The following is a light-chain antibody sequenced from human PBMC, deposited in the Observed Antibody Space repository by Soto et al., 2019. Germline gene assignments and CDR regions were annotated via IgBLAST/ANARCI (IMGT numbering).Light chain of an antibody. V-gene: IGLV2-14*03. CDR3: SSYTSTSTLV. CDR1: SRDVGAYDY. Sequence: QSVLTQPASVSGSPGQSITISCTGTSRDVGAYDYVSWYLQYPDKAPQLLIYYVDHRPSGVSSRFSGSKSGNTASLTISGLQAEDEGDYYCSSYTSTSTLVFGTGTKVTVL. J-gene: IGLJ1*01. CDR2: YVD.